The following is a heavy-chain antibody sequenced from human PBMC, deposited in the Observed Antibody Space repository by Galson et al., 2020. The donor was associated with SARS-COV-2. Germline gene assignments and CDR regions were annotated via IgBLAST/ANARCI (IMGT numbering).Heavy chain of an antibody. Sequence: GESLKIYCAASGLTFSSYGMQWDRQAAGQGLEWVSGISANGGTTYYADSVKGRFTISRDNSKNTLYLEMNSLRAEDTAVYHCAKAYLGILRGCDLWGQGTMVTVSS. CDR2: ISANGGTT. CDR3: AKAYLGILRGCDL. D-gene: IGHD3-22*01. J-gene: IGHJ3*01. V-gene: IGHV3-23*01. CDR1: GLTFSSYG.